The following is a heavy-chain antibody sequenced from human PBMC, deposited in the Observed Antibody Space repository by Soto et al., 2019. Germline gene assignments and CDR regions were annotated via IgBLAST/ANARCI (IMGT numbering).Heavy chain of an antibody. J-gene: IGHJ4*02. CDR1: GFTFSNYW. V-gene: IGHV3-74*01. CDR3: ARDVQFQSFDY. CDR2: IDNDGSRT. Sequence: GGSLRLSCAASGFTFSNYWMHWVRQVPGKGLVWVSRIDNDGSRTSYADSVKGRFTISRDNAQNTLYLQMNSLRAEDTAVYYCARDVQFQSFDYWGQGTLVTVS. D-gene: IGHD4-4*01.